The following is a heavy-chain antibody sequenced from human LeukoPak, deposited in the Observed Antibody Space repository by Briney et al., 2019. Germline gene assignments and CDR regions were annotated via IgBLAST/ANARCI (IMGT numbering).Heavy chain of an antibody. CDR1: GLTVSHDY. Sequence: GGSLRLSCAVTGLTVSHDYMTWVRQSPGKGLEWVPVIYSVGRSFYADSVKGRFTISRDTSVNTLYLDMSSLRVEDAAVYFCARARFGALLRGLDSWGQGTLVIVSS. CDR3: ARARFGALLRGLDS. V-gene: IGHV3-53*01. J-gene: IGHJ4*02. D-gene: IGHD3-10*01. CDR2: IYSVGRS.